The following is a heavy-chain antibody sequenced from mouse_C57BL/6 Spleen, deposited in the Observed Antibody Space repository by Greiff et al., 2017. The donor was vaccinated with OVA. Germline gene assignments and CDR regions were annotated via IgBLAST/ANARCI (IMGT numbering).Heavy chain of an antibody. Sequence: QVQLKESGAELVKPGASVKISCKASGYAFSSDWMNWVKQRPGKGLEWIGQIYPGDGDTNYNGKFKGKATLTADKSSSTAYMQLSSLTSEDSAVYFCARSRDYDYAMDYWGQGTSVTVSS. CDR2: IYPGDGDT. J-gene: IGHJ4*01. V-gene: IGHV1-80*01. CDR3: ARSRDYDYAMDY. CDR1: GYAFSSDW. D-gene: IGHD2-4*01.